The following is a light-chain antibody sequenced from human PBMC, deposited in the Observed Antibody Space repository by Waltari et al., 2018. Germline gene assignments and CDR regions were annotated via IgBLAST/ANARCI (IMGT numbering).Light chain of an antibody. CDR2: SNN. CDR3: AAWDDSLNGPG. J-gene: IGLJ3*02. V-gene: IGLV1-44*01. Sequence: QSVLTQPPSASGTPGQRVTISCSGSSPNIGSNTVNWYQQLPGTAPKLLIYSNNHRPSGVPDRVAGSKSGTSASLALSGLQSEDEADYYCAAWDDSLNGPGFGGGTKLTVL. CDR1: SPNIGSNT.